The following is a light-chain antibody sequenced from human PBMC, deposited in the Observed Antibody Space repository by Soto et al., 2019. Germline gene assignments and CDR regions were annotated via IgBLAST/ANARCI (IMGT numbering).Light chain of an antibody. V-gene: IGLV2-14*01. J-gene: IGLJ3*02. CDR1: STDVGGYNY. CDR2: EVT. Sequence: QSALTQPASVSGSPGQTITISCTGTSTDVGGYNYVFWYQQHPGKAPKVMIYEVTNRPSGVSDRFSGSKSGNTAALTISGLQAEDEDDYYCGSYTTSGTWVFGPGTKLTVL. CDR3: GSYTTSGTWV.